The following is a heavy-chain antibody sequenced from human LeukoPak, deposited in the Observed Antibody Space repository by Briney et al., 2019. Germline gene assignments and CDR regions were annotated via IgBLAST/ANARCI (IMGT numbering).Heavy chain of an antibody. CDR1: GYTFTSYD. CDR3: ATTGEWELLRAFDI. J-gene: IGHJ3*02. D-gene: IGHD1-26*01. V-gene: IGHV1-8*03. Sequence: SVKVSCKASGYTFTSYDINWVRQATGQGLEWMGWMNPNSGNTGYAQKFQGRVTITRNTSISTAYMELSSLRSEDTAVYYCATTGEWELLRAFDIWGQGTMVTVSS. CDR2: MNPNSGNT.